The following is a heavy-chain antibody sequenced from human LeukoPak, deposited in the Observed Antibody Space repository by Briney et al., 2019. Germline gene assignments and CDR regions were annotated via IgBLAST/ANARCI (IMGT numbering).Heavy chain of an antibody. CDR2: LYSNGGK. CDR1: GFSVSSYG. V-gene: IGHV3-66*03. Sequence: GGSLRLSCVASGFSVSSYGMSWVRQAPGKAPERVSLLYSNGGKYYADSVQGRFIISRDNSKNTLYLQMNNLRVEDTAVYHCVRDRAEGRAWVEFDPWGQGTVVTVSS. CDR3: VRDRAEGRAWVEFDP. J-gene: IGHJ5*02.